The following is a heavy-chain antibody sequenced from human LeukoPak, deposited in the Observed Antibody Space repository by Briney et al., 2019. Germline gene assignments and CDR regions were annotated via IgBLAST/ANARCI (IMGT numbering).Heavy chain of an antibody. J-gene: IGHJ4*02. Sequence: SETLSLTCTVSGASLNSYYWSWIRQPAGKGLEWIGRIYSGGSTNYNPSLKSRVTLSVDKSKNQFSLRLSSLTVADTAVYYCAREGRYGDYEGYWGQGTLVTVSS. CDR1: GASLNSYY. D-gene: IGHD4-17*01. CDR2: IYSGGST. V-gene: IGHV4-4*07. CDR3: AREGRYGDYEGY.